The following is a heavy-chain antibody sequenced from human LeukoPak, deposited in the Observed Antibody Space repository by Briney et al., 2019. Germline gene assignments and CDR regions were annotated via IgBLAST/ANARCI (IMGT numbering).Heavy chain of an antibody. CDR1: GYSISSGYY. CDR3: ARGPQYYYDSSGYYGTFDY. V-gene: IGHV4-38-2*02. D-gene: IGHD3-22*01. J-gene: IGHJ4*02. Sequence: SETLSLTCTVSGYSISSGYYWGWIRHPPGKGLELIGSMYHSGSTYYNPSLKSRVTISVDTSKNQFSLKLSSVTAADTAVYYCARGPQYYYDSSGYYGTFDYWGQGTLVTVSS. CDR2: MYHSGST.